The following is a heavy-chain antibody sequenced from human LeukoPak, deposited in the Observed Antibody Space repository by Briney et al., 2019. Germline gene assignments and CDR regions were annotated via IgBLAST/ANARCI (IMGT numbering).Heavy chain of an antibody. CDR1: GYTIAGYY. CDR2: INPNSGGT. Sequence: GASVKVSCKASGYTIAGYYLHWVRQAPRQGLEWVGCINPNSGGTNYAQKFQGRVTMTRDTSISTAYMELSRLRSDDTAVYYCAREGRGSSIMITFGGVIVGAFDIWGQGTMVTVSS. J-gene: IGHJ3*02. D-gene: IGHD3-16*02. CDR3: AREGRGSSIMITFGGVIVGAFDI. V-gene: IGHV1-2*02.